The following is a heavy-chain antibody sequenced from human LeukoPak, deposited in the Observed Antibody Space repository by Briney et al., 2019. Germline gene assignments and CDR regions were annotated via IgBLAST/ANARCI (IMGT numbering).Heavy chain of an antibody. D-gene: IGHD2-21*02. CDR3: ERAMTDNYYYGMDV. V-gene: IGHV3-20*04. CDR2: IIWSGGSI. Sequence: GGSLRLSCAASGFTFDDYGMSWVRQAPGKGLEWFSCIIWSGGSIGYADSVKGRFTISRDNAKNSLYLQMNSLRAEETALYYCERAMTDNYYYGMDVWGQGTPVTVSS. CDR1: GFTFDDYG. J-gene: IGHJ6*02.